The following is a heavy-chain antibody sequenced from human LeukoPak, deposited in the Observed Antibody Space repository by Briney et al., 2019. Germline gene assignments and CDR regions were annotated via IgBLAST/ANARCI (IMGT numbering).Heavy chain of an antibody. V-gene: IGHV1-46*01. CDR1: GYTFTSYY. J-gene: IGHJ4*02. CDR2: INPSGGST. Sequence: ASVKVSCKASGYTFTSYYMHWVRQAPGQGLEWMGIINPSGGSTSYAQKFQGRVTMTRDTSTSTVYMELSSLRSEDTAVYYCARDGPDCSGGSCYEGYWGQGTLVTVSS. CDR3: ARDGPDCSGGSCYEGY. D-gene: IGHD2-15*01.